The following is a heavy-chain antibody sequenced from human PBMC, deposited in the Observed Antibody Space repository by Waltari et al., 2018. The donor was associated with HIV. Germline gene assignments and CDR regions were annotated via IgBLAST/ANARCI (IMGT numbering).Heavy chain of an antibody. D-gene: IGHD5-12*01. Sequence: EVQLMESGGRLVKPGGSLRPSCAASGFSFGRHSMSWVRQAPGKGLEWVASISSGSSFITYSGSVKGRFTISRGNAENSLYLQMNSLRAEDTAVYYCARDMATFTGAYYFDTWGQGTLVTVSS. CDR1: GFSFGRHS. CDR3: ARDMATFTGAYYFDT. V-gene: IGHV3-21*01. CDR2: ISSGSSFI. J-gene: IGHJ4*02.